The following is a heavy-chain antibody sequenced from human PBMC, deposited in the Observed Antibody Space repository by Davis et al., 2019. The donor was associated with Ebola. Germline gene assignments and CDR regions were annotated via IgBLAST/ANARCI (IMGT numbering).Heavy chain of an antibody. CDR2: IWYDGRNQ. V-gene: IGHV3-33*01. J-gene: IGHJ6*04. Sequence: GESLKISCAASGFIFSNYGMHWVRQPPGKGLEWVAVIWYDGRNQYYADSVKGRFTISRDNSKNTLYLQMNSLRAEDTAVYYCVRDTYYYYNTMDVWGKGTAVTVSS. CDR1: GFIFSNYG. CDR3: VRDTYYYYNTMDV.